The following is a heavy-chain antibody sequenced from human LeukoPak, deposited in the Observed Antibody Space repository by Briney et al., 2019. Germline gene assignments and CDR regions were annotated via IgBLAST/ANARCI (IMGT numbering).Heavy chain of an antibody. D-gene: IGHD5-24*01. CDR1: GYTFTGYY. J-gene: IGHJ4*02. CDR2: ISAYNGNT. V-gene: IGHV1-18*04. CDR3: ARGATTYPSFDY. Sequence: ASVKVSCKASGYTFTGYYMHWVRQAPGQGLEWMGWISAYNGNTNYAQKLQGRVTMTTDTSTSTAYMELRSLRSDDTAVYYCARGATTYPSFDYWGQGTLVTVSS.